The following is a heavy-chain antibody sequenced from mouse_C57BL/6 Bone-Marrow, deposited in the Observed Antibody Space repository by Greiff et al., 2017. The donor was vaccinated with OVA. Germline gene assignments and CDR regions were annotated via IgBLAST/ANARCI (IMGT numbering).Heavy chain of an antibody. CDR2: IYPGSGNT. Sequence: QVQLQQSGAELVRPGASVKLSCKASGYTFTDYYINWVKQRPGQGLEWIARIYPGSGNTYYNEKFKGKATLTAEKSSSTAYMQLGSLTSEDSAVYFCARGVYGYDDGGYYFDYWGQGTTLTVSS. J-gene: IGHJ2*01. D-gene: IGHD2-2*01. V-gene: IGHV1-76*01. CDR3: ARGVYGYDDGGYYFDY. CDR1: GYTFTDYY.